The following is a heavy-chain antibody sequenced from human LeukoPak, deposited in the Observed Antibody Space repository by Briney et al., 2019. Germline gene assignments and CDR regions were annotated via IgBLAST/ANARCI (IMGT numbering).Heavy chain of an antibody. Sequence: GGSLRLSCAASGFTFRNAWMSCVRQAPGKGVEWVGRIKSKTDGGTTDYAAPVKGRFTIPRDDSKNTLYLQMNSLRAEDTALYYCAKAPSLLWFGDCMDVWGKGTTVTISS. J-gene: IGHJ6*03. CDR3: AKAPSLLWFGDCMDV. CDR1: GFTFRNAW. V-gene: IGHV3-15*05. D-gene: IGHD3-10*01. CDR2: IKSKTDGGTT.